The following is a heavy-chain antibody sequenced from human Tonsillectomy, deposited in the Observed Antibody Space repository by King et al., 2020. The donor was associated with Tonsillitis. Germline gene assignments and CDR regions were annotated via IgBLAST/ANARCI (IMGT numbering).Heavy chain of an antibody. CDR1: GYTFTGYY. D-gene: IGHD2-21*02. CDR2: INPYSGGT. V-gene: IGHV1-2*02. Sequence: VQLVQSGAEVKKPGASVKVSCKASGYTFTGYYIQWVRQAPGQGLEWMGWINPYSGGTNSAQNFQGRVTMTRDTSISTAYMELSRLRSDDTAVYYCARVVYCGGDGRRNYYYGMDVWGQGTTVTVSS. J-gene: IGHJ6*02. CDR3: ARVVYCGGDGRRNYYYGMDV.